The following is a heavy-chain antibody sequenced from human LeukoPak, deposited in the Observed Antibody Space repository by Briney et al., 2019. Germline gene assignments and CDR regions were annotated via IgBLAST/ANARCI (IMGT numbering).Heavy chain of an antibody. J-gene: IGHJ5*02. Sequence: GRSLRLSCAASGFTFSSYSMNWVRQAPGKGLEWVSYISSSSSTIYYADSVKGRFTISRDNAKNSLYLQMNSLRAEDTAVYYCARGRYCGGDCYLNWFDPWGQGTLVTVSS. CDR1: GFTFSSYS. CDR3: ARGRYCGGDCYLNWFDP. CDR2: ISSSSSTI. V-gene: IGHV3-48*01. D-gene: IGHD2-21*02.